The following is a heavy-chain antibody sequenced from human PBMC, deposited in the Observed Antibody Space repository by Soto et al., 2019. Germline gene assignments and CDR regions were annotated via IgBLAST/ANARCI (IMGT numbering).Heavy chain of an antibody. V-gene: IGHV4-39*01. CDR1: GGSIRTSSYY. CDR2: LYYDGRT. J-gene: IGHJ5*02. CDR3: ARVQAYYDFWSGYSGSSSIDP. D-gene: IGHD3-3*01. Sequence: SETLSLTCTVAGGSIRTSSYYWGWIRQPPGKGLEWIGGLYYDGRTYYNPSLKSRVTISVDTSKNQFSLKLSSVTAADTAVYYCARVQAYYDFWSGYSGSSSIDPWGQGTLVTVSS.